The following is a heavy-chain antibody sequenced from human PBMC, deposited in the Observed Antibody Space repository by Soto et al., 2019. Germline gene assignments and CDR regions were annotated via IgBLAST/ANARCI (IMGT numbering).Heavy chain of an antibody. CDR1: GGSFSGYY. D-gene: IGHD3-3*01. Sequence: ETLSLTCAVYGGSFSGYYWSWIRQPPGKGLEWIGEINHSGSTNYNPSLKSRVTISVDTSKNQFSLKLSSVTAADTAEYYCARAANYDFWSGTPPYYFDYWGQGTLVTVSS. V-gene: IGHV4-34*01. CDR2: INHSGST. CDR3: ARAANYDFWSGTPPYYFDY. J-gene: IGHJ4*02.